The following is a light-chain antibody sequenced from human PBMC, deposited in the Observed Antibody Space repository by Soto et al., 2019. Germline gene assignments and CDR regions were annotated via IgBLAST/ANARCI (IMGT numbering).Light chain of an antibody. V-gene: IGKV3-15*01. CDR2: GAS. J-gene: IGKJ1*01. CDR3: QHYNNWPPWT. Sequence: EIAMTQSPATLSVSPGERATLSCRASQSVSSNLAWYQQKPGQAPRLLIYGASTRAPGIPARFSGSGSGTEFTLTISSLQSEDFAVYYCQHYNNWPPWTFGQGTKVEIK. CDR1: QSVSSN.